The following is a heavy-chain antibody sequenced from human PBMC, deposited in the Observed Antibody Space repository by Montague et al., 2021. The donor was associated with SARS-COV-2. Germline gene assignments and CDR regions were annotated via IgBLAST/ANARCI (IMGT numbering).Heavy chain of an antibody. Sequence: SLRLSCAASGFTFSSYGMNWVRQAPGKGLEWVSAISTTGANTYYAGSVKGRFTISRDNSKNTLYLLLNSLRDEDTAVYYCAKEGVVVGADGFDYWGQGTMVIASS. D-gene: IGHD3-22*01. CDR3: AKEGVVVGADGFDY. CDR1: GFTFSSYG. CDR2: ISTTGANT. J-gene: IGHJ3*01. V-gene: IGHV3-23*01.